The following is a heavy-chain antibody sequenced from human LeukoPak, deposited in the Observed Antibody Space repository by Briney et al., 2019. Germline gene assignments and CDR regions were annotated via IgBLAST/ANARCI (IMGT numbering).Heavy chain of an antibody. Sequence: PSETLSLTCAVYGGSFSGYYWSWIRQPPGKGLEWIGEINHSGSTNYNPSLKSRVTISVDTSKNQFSLKLSSVTAADTAVYYCARVRGVLRYFDWLNGYFDYWGQGTLVTVSS. V-gene: IGHV4-34*01. CDR3: ARVRGVLRYFDWLNGYFDY. D-gene: IGHD3-9*01. CDR2: INHSGST. J-gene: IGHJ4*02. CDR1: GGSFSGYY.